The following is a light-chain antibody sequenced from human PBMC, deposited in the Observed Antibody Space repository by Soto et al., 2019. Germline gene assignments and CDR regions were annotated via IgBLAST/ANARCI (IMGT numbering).Light chain of an antibody. J-gene: IGKJ4*01. Sequence: DIQMTQSPSSLSASVGDRVTITSRASHSITNYLNWYQQKPGKAPKLLIYAASSLQSGVPSRFSGSGSGTDFTLTISSLQPEDFAIYYCQQTYSSPLTFGGGTKVEIK. V-gene: IGKV1-39*01. CDR1: HSITNY. CDR2: AAS. CDR3: QQTYSSPLT.